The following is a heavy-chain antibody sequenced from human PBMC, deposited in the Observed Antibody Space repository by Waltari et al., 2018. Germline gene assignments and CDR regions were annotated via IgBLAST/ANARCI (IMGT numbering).Heavy chain of an antibody. D-gene: IGHD3-9*01. Sequence: EVQLVESGGGLVQPGGSLRLSCAASGFTFNIYAMSWVRQAPGKVLMWVSALSGRGVSTTYADAVTGRFTISRDNSKNKLYLQMNSLRAEDTAVYYCATSYYDILTGYSTPWYWGQGTLVTVSS. J-gene: IGHJ4*02. CDR3: ATSYYDILTGYSTPWY. V-gene: IGHV3-23*04. CDR1: GFTFNIYA. CDR2: LSGRGVST.